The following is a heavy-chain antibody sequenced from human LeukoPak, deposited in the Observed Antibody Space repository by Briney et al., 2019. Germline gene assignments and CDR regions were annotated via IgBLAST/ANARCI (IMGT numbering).Heavy chain of an antibody. D-gene: IGHD1-26*01. V-gene: IGHV1-69*13. Sequence: SVKVSFKASGGTFISYAISWVRQAPGQGLEWMGGIIPIFGTANYAQKFQGRVTITADESTSTAYMELSSLRSEDTAVYYCARDARSYVGEAFDIWGQGTMVTVSS. CDR1: GGTFISYA. CDR2: IIPIFGTA. J-gene: IGHJ3*02. CDR3: ARDARSYVGEAFDI.